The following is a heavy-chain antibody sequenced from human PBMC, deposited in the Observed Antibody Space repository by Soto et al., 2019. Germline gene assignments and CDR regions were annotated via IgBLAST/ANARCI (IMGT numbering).Heavy chain of an antibody. J-gene: IGHJ4*02. CDR1: GGSISSGGYY. D-gene: IGHD3-3*01. CDR2: IYYSGST. Sequence: SETLSLTCTVSGGSISSGGYYWSWIRQHPGKGLEWIGYIYYSGSTYYNPSLKSRVTISVDTSKNQFSLKLSSVTAADTAVYYCARTQTTIFGVVKNFDYWGQGTLVTVSS. V-gene: IGHV4-31*03. CDR3: ARTQTTIFGVVKNFDY.